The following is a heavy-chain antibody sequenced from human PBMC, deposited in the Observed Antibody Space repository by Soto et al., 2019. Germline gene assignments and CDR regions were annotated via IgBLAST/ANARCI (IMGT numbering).Heavy chain of an antibody. Sequence: QVQLVQSGPEVKKPGASVKVSCKASGNPFASHGFSWVRQAPGQGLAGMGWISGFNGHTNYALTCQGRVTLTTDTSTSTAYMELRSMRSDDTAVYFWSRLDPRGLAVVRDYWGQGPRVTVSS. J-gene: IGHJ4*02. V-gene: IGHV1-18*01. CDR3: SRLDPRGLAVVRDY. D-gene: IGHD3-10*01. CDR2: ISGFNGHT. CDR1: GNPFASHG.